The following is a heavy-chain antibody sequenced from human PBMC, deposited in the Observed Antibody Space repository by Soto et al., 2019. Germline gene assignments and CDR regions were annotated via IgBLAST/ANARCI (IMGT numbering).Heavy chain of an antibody. D-gene: IGHD5-12*01. V-gene: IGHV3-15*01. CDR2: IKSKTDGGTT. CDR3: TTDSGYARSGDDY. Sequence: GGSLRLSCAASGFTFSNAWMSWVRQAPGKGLEWVGRIKSKTDGGTTDYAAPGKGRFTISRDDSKNTLYLQMNSLKTEDTAVYYCTTDSGYARSGDDYWGQGTLVTVSS. CDR1: GFTFSNAW. J-gene: IGHJ4*02.